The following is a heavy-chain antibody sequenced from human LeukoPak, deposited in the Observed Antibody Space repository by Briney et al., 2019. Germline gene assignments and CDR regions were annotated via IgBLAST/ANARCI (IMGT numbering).Heavy chain of an antibody. J-gene: IGHJ4*02. CDR3: AKGVEYSSSSYYFDY. CDR2: ISGSGGST. Sequence: PGGSLRLSCAASGFTFSSYAMSWVRQAPGKGLEGVSAISGSGGSTYYADSVKGRFTISRDNSKNTLYLQRNSLRAEDTAVYYCAKGVEYSSSSYYFDYWGQGTLVTVSS. V-gene: IGHV3-23*01. D-gene: IGHD6-6*01. CDR1: GFTFSSYA.